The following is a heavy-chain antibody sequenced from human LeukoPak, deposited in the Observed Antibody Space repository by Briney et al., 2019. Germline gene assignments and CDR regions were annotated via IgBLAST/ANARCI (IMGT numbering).Heavy chain of an antibody. CDR3: AFGMEWLSLDY. Sequence: ASVKVSCKASGGTFSSYAISWVRQAPGQGLEWMGGIIPIFGTANYAQKFQGRVTITADESTSTAYMELSSLRSEDTAVYYCAFGMEWLSLDYWGQGTLVTVSS. J-gene: IGHJ4*02. D-gene: IGHD3-3*01. CDR1: GGTFSSYA. CDR2: IIPIFGTA. V-gene: IGHV1-69*13.